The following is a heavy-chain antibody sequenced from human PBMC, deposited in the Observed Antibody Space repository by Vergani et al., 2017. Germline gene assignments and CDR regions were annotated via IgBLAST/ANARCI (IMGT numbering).Heavy chain of an antibody. V-gene: IGHV4-31*03. D-gene: IGHD3-10*01. CDR1: GGSISSGGYY. J-gene: IGHJ4*02. Sequence: QLQLQESGPGLVKPSETLSLTCTVSGGSISSGGYYWSWIRQHPGKGLEWIGYIYYSGSTYYNPSLKSRVTISVDTSKNQFSLKLSSVTAADTAVYYCARGPGGVITHFDYWGQGTLVTVSS. CDR2: IYYSGST. CDR3: ARGPGGVITHFDY.